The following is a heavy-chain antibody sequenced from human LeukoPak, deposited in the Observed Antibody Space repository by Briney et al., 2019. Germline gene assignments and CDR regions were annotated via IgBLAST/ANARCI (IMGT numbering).Heavy chain of an antibody. CDR2: MNPDNGNT. CDR1: GYTFTSYQ. J-gene: IGHJ4*02. V-gene: IGHV1-8*01. Sequence: GASVKVSCQASGYTFTSYQINWVRQATGQGVEWMGWMNPDNGNTGFAQNFQGRVTMTRNISISTAYMALSSLRSGDTAVYYCARGHVLVPAATDYWGQGTLVTVSS. CDR3: ARGHVLVPAATDY. D-gene: IGHD2-2*01.